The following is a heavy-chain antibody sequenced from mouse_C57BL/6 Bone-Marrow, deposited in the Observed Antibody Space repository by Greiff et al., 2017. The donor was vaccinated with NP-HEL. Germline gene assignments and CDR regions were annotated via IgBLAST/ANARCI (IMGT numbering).Heavy chain of an antibody. Sequence: VKLQESGGGLVKPGGSLKLSCAASGFTFSSYAMSWVRQTPEKRLEWVATISDGGSYTYYPDNVKGRFTISRDNAKNNLYLQMSHLKSEDTTMYYCAREGGYDGYYGWYFDVWGTGTTVTVSS. CDR1: GFTFSSYA. V-gene: IGHV5-4*03. D-gene: IGHD2-3*01. J-gene: IGHJ1*03. CDR3: AREGGYDGYYGWYFDV. CDR2: ISDGGSYT.